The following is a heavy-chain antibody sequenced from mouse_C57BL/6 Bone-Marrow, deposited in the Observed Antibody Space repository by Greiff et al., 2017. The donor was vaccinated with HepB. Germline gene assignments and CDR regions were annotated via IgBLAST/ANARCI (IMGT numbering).Heavy chain of an antibody. D-gene: IGHD2-4*01. V-gene: IGHV5-4*01. CDR2: ISDGGSYT. CDR1: GFTFSSYA. J-gene: IGHJ3*02. CDR3: EQDPPAYDYGGC. Sequence: VQLVESGGGLVKPGGSLKLSCAASGFTFSSYAMSWVRQTPEKRLEWVATISDGGSYTYYPDNVKARFTISRDNAKNNLYLQMSHLKSEDTAMYYCEQDPPAYDYGGCWGEGTLVTVSA.